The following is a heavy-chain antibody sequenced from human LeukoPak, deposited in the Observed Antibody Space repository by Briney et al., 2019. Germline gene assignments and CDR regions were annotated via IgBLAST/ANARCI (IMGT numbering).Heavy chain of an antibody. D-gene: IGHD2-2*01. V-gene: IGHV4-30-4*08. CDR3: AGYCSSTSCYPLYYFDY. CDR2: IYYSGST. J-gene: IGHJ4*02. Sequence: PSQTLSLTCTVSGGSISSGDYYWSWIRQPPGKGLEWIGYIYYSGSTYYNPSLKSRVTISVDTSKNQFSLKLGSVTAADTAVYYCAGYCSSTSCYPLYYFDYWGQGTLVTVSS. CDR1: GGSISSGDYY.